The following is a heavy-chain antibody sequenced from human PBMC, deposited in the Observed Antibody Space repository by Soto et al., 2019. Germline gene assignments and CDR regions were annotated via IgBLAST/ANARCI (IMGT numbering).Heavy chain of an antibody. Sequence: GGSLRLSCAASGFTFSSYGMHWVRQAPGKGLEWVAVISYDGSNKYYADSVKGRFTISRDNSKNTLYLQMNSLRAEDTAVYYCAKARAVGGMDVWGQGTTVTVSS. CDR2: ISYDGSNK. CDR1: GFTFSSYG. V-gene: IGHV3-30*18. J-gene: IGHJ6*02. CDR3: AKARAVGGMDV. D-gene: IGHD3-16*01.